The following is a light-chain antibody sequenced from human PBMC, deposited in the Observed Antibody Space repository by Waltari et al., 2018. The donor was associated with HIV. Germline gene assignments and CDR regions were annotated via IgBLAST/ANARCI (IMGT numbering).Light chain of an antibody. Sequence: QSALTQPPSASGSPGQSVTISCTGTTSDVGGYNYVSWYQQPPGKAPKLMIYEVSKRPSGVPERFFGSKSGNTASLTVSGLQAEDEADYYCSSYAGGNNYVFGTGTKVTVL. CDR3: SSYAGGNNYV. V-gene: IGLV2-8*01. J-gene: IGLJ1*01. CDR2: EVS. CDR1: TSDVGGYNY.